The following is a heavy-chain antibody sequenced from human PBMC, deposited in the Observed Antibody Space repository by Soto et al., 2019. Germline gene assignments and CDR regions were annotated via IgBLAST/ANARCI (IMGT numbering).Heavy chain of an antibody. V-gene: IGHV3-7*01. CDR2: IKQDGSET. Sequence: EVQLVESGGGLVQPGGSLRLSCAASGFTFSSYWMSWVRQAPVKGLEWVGNIKQDGSETNYVDFVKGRFTISRDNAKNSLYLQMNSLRAEDTAVYYCARIASAGRGWDVWGQGTTVVVSS. CDR3: ARIASAGRGWDV. J-gene: IGHJ6*02. D-gene: IGHD6-13*01. CDR1: GFTFSSYW.